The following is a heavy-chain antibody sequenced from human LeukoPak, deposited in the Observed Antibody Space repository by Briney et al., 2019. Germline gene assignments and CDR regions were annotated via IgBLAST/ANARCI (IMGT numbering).Heavy chain of an antibody. CDR3: AKVKGEVIGAFDI. CDR1: RFTFSSYG. D-gene: IGHD3-16*01. CDR2: ISYDGNNR. J-gene: IGHJ3*02. Sequence: GGSLRLSCAASRFTFSSYGMHWVRQAPGKGLEWVAVISYDGNNRYYAVSVKGRFTISRYNSKNTLYLQMNSLRAEDTAVYYCAKVKGEVIGAFDIWGQGTMVTVSS. V-gene: IGHV3-30*18.